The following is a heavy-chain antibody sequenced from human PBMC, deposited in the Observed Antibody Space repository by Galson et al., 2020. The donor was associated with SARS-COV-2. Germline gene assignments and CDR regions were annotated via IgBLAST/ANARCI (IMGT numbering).Heavy chain of an antibody. CDR1: GFTFSSFA. V-gene: IGHV3-30*18. J-gene: IGHJ4*02. D-gene: IGHD6-13*01. CDR3: AKDWLITAPGTLDY. Sequence: GESLKISCAASGFTFSSFAMHWVRQAPGKGLEWVAAISYDGTNKYYADSVKGRFTISRDNSKNTLYLQMNSLRVEDTAVYFCAKDWLITAPGTLDYWGQGTLVTVSS. CDR2: ISYDGTNK.